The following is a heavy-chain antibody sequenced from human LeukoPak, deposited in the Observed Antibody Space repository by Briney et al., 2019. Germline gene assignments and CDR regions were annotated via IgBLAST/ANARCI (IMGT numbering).Heavy chain of an antibody. Sequence: SVKVSCKASGGTFSSYTISWVRQAPGQGFEWMGRIIPILGIANYAQKFQGRVTITADKSTSTAYMELSSLRSEDTAVYYCAREVGATTGYYYGMDVWGQGTTVTVSS. CDR1: GGTFSSYT. CDR2: IIPILGIA. V-gene: IGHV1-69*04. J-gene: IGHJ6*02. CDR3: AREVGATTGYYYGMDV. D-gene: IGHD1-26*01.